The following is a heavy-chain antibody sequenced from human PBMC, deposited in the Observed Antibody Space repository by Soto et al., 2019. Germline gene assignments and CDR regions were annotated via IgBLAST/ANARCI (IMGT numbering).Heavy chain of an antibody. V-gene: IGHV3-23*01. J-gene: IGHJ6*02. D-gene: IGHD6-19*01. CDR1: RFTFYIYA. Sequence: CGSMRLSCAASRFTFYIYAMSWARKAQGKGLEWVSAISGSGGSTYYADSVKGRFTISRDNSKDTLYLQMNSLRAEDTAVYYCAKPGASSGRNYYYGMAFWVQGTTVTVSS. CDR3: AKPGASSGRNYYYGMAF. CDR2: ISGSGGST.